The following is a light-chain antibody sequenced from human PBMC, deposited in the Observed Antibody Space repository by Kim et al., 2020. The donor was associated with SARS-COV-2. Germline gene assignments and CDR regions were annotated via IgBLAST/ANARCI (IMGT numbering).Light chain of an antibody. J-gene: IGLJ3*02. V-gene: IGLV1-47*01. CDR1: SSNSGSNY. CDR2: RNN. Sequence: GQRVTISCSGSSSNSGSNYGYWYQQRPGTAPKLLIYRNNQRPSGVPDRFSGSKSGTSASLAISGLRSEDEADYYCAAWDDSLSGWVFGGGTQLTVL. CDR3: AAWDDSLSGWV.